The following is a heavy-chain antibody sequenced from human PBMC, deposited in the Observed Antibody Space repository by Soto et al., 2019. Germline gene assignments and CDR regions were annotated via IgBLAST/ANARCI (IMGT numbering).Heavy chain of an antibody. Sequence: GGSLRLSCAASGFTVSSNYMSWVRQAPGKGLEWVSVIYSGGSTYYADSVKGRFTISRDNSKNTLYLQMNSLRAEDTAVYYCARELTGVNRAFDIWGQGTMVTVSS. CDR3: ARELTGVNRAFDI. J-gene: IGHJ3*02. D-gene: IGHD7-27*01. CDR1: GFTVSSNY. CDR2: IYSGGST. V-gene: IGHV3-66*01.